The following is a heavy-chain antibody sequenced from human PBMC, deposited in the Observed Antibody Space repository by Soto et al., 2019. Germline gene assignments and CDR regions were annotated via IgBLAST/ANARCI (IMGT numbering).Heavy chain of an antibody. J-gene: IGHJ4*02. CDR1: SDSIAGENW. CDR3: ARVFSSGSGWMYYFDF. Sequence: QVQLQESGPGLVKPSETLSLTCTVSSDSIAGENWWSWVRQPPGLGLEWFGEVFHTGGTNYNPSLKSRVTMEVDKSKNQFSLKLISATAADTAVYYCARVFSSGSGWMYYFDFWGQGTLVSVSS. V-gene: IGHV4-4*02. CDR2: VFHTGGT. D-gene: IGHD6-19*01.